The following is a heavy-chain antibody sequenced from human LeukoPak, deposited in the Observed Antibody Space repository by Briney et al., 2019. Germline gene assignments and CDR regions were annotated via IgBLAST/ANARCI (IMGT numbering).Heavy chain of an antibody. CDR1: GYTLTSYY. CDR3: AREESGDYFDY. J-gene: IGHJ4*02. CDR2: INPSGGST. V-gene: IGHV1-46*01. D-gene: IGHD3-10*01. Sequence: ASVKVSCKASGYTLTSYYMHWVRQAPGQGLEWMGIINPSGGSTSYAQKFQGRVTMTRDTSTSTVYMELSSLRSEDTAVYYCAREESGDYFDYWDQGTLVTVSS.